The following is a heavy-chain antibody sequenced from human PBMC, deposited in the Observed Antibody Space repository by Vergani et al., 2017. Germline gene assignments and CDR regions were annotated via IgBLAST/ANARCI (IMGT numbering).Heavy chain of an antibody. CDR3: ARCAGRYTQATFYAPYDY. V-gene: IGHV1-69*13. CDR2: IIPMYGTP. CDR1: GETFSSHG. D-gene: IGHD3-16*02. Sequence: QVQLVQSGAEVKEPGSSLRVSCKAFGETFSSHGISWLRQAPGQGLQWMGRIIPMYGTPNYAQKFQDRVKITADESTSTVYMELTSLGSEDTAVYYCARCAGRYTQATFYAPYDYWGQGTPVTVSS. J-gene: IGHJ4*02.